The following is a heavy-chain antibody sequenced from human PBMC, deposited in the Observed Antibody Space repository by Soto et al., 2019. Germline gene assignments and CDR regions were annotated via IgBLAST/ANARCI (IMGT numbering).Heavy chain of an antibody. Sequence: QVQLQQWGAGLLKPSETLSLSCAVYGGSFSGYFWSWIRQPPGRGLEWIAGINPSGSTNYNPSLKSRVTISLDTSKDQFSLKLTSVTAADTAVYYCARAWGSPYYFDYWGQGTQVTVSS. CDR2: INPSGST. J-gene: IGHJ4*02. D-gene: IGHD7-27*01. CDR3: ARAWGSPYYFDY. CDR1: GGSFSGYF. V-gene: IGHV4-34*01.